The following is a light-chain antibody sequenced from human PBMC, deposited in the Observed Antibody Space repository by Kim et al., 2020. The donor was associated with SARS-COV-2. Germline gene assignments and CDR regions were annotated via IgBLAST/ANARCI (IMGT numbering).Light chain of an antibody. CDR1: HDINIF. V-gene: IGKV1-33*01. Sequence: ASVGDRVTFPCQARHDINIFLNWFQQKPGEAPKLLISDASSLETGLPSRFSGGGSGTHFTFTISSLQPGDVATYYCQQFDTVPLTFGGGTKVDIK. J-gene: IGKJ4*01. CDR3: QQFDTVPLT. CDR2: DAS.